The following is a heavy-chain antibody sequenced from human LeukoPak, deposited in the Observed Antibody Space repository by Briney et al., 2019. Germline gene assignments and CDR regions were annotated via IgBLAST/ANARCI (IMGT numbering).Heavy chain of an antibody. CDR2: ISWNSGSI. CDR1: GFTFDDYA. Sequence: GGSLRLSCAASGFTFDDYAMHWVRQAPGKGLEWVSGISWNSGSIGYADSVKGRFTISRDNAKNSLYLQMNSLRAEDMALYYCARVGREYYYYYYMDVWGKGTTVTVSS. V-gene: IGHV3-9*03. J-gene: IGHJ6*03. CDR3: ARVGREYYYYYYMDV.